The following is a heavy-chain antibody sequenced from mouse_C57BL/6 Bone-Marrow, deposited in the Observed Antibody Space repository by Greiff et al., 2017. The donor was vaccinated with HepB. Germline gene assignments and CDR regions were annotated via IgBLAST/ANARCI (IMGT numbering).Heavy chain of an antibody. CDR3: ARYSYYYGLAWFAY. J-gene: IGHJ3*01. CDR2: IDPSDSYT. D-gene: IGHD1-1*01. V-gene: IGHV1-59*01. CDR1: GYTFTSYW. Sequence: QVQLQHPGAELVRPGTSVKLSCKASGYTFTSYWMHWVKQRPGQGLEWIGVIDPSDSYTNYNQKFKGKATLTVDTSSSTAYMQLSSLTSEDSAVYYCARYSYYYGLAWFAYWGQGTLVTVSA.